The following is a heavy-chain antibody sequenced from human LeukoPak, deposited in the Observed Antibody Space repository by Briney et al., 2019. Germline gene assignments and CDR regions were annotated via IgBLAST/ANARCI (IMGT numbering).Heavy chain of an antibody. V-gene: IGHV3-20*04. D-gene: IGHD3-22*01. Sequence: GGSLRPSCAASGFTFDDYGMSWVRQAPGKGLEWVSGINWNGGSTGYADSVKGRFTISRDNAKNSLYLQMNSLRAEDTALYYCAREHYYDSSGYYRTTANDAFDIWGQGTMVTVSS. J-gene: IGHJ3*02. CDR3: AREHYYDSSGYYRTTANDAFDI. CDR2: INWNGGST. CDR1: GFTFDDYG.